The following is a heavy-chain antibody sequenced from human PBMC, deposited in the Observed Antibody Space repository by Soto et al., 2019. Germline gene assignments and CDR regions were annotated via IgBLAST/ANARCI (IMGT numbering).Heavy chain of an antibody. J-gene: IGHJ6*03. V-gene: IGHV1-58*02. CDR1: GFTFTSSA. Sequence: SVKVSCKASGFTFTSSAMQWVRQARGQRLEWIGWIVVGSGNTNYAQKFQERVTITRDMSTSTAYMELSSLRSEDTAVYYCAASLLVVPAATLGYYYYYYMDVWGKGTTVTVSS. D-gene: IGHD2-2*01. CDR3: AASLLVVPAATLGYYYYYYMDV. CDR2: IVVGSGNT.